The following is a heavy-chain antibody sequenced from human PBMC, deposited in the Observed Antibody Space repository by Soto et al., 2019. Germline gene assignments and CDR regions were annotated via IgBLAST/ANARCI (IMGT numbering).Heavy chain of an antibody. D-gene: IGHD1-26*01. CDR1: GYSFTSYW. CDR2: IDPSDSYT. CDR3: ARLDSGTYPYYYYYGMDV. Sequence: PGESLKISCKGSGYSFTSYWISWVRQMPVKGLEWMGRIDPSDSYTNYSPSFQGHVTISADKSISTAYLQWSSLKASDTAMYYCARLDSGTYPYYYYYGMDVWGQGTTVTVS. J-gene: IGHJ6*02. V-gene: IGHV5-10-1*01.